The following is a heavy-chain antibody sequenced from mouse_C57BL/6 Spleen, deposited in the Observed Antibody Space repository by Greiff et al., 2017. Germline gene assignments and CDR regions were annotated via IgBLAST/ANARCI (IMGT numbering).Heavy chain of an antibody. V-gene: IGHV1-81*01. J-gene: IGHJ4*01. CDR3: ARIYYGNYYAMDY. Sequence: QVQLQQSGAELARPGASVKLSCKASGYTFTSYGISWVKQRTGQGLEWIGEIYPRSGNTYYNEKFKGKATRTADKSSSTAYMELRSLISEDSAVYFCARIYYGNYYAMDYWGQGTSVTVSS. D-gene: IGHD2-1*01. CDR2: IYPRSGNT. CDR1: GYTFTSYG.